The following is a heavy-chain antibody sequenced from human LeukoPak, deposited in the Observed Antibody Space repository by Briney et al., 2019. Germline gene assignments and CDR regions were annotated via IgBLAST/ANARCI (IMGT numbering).Heavy chain of an antibody. V-gene: IGHV4-59*01. J-gene: IGHJ4*02. Sequence: SETPSLTSTVSGGSISSYYWSWIPHPPREGLERVGYIYYSVTTNNNPSLKSRVTIAVDTSKNQFSLKLSSVTAADTAVYYCARGVYIAAAQYGYWGQGTLVTVSS. CDR1: GGSISSYY. CDR3: ARGVYIAAAQYGY. CDR2: IYYSVTT. D-gene: IGHD6-13*01.